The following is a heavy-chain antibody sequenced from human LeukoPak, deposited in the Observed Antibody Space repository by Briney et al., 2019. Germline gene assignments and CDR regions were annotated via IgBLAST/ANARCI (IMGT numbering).Heavy chain of an antibody. CDR1: GFTFSNCA. J-gene: IGHJ4*02. V-gene: IGHV3-23*01. D-gene: IGHD5-18*01. CDR2: ISGSGGST. Sequence: GGSLRLSCAATGFTFSNCAMSWVRQAPGKGLEWVSRISGSGGSTYYADSVKGRFTISRDTSKNTLSLQMNSLRAEDTAVYYCAKEIQLWLTPFDYWGQGTLVTVSS. CDR3: AKEIQLWLTPFDY.